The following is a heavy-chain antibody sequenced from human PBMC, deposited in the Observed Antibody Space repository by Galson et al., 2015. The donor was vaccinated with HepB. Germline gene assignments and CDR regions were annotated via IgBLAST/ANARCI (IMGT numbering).Heavy chain of an antibody. CDR2: ISSGSTSI. J-gene: IGHJ4*02. CDR1: GFTFSSYN. D-gene: IGHD2-21*01. CDR3: TRDLGVIAIFGF. V-gene: IGHV3-48*01. Sequence: SLRLSCAASGFTFSSYNMNWVRQTPGKGLEWVSYISSGSTSIHYADSVKGRFTISRDNAKNSLYLQMNSLRVEDTAVYYCTRDLGVIAIFGFWGQGTLVTVSS.